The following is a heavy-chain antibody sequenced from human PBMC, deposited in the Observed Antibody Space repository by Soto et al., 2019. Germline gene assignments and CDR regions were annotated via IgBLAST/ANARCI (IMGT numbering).Heavy chain of an antibody. CDR2: ISGSGGST. V-gene: IGHV3-23*01. D-gene: IGHD6-13*01. Sequence: EVQLLESGGGLVQPGGSLRLSCAASGFTFSSYAVSWVRQAPGKGLEWVSAISGSGGSTYYADSVKGRFTISRDNSKNTLYLQMNSLRAEDTAVYYCASYGGQQPKHKQYDYWGQGTLVTVSS. CDR1: GFTFSSYA. CDR3: ASYGGQQPKHKQYDY. J-gene: IGHJ4*02.